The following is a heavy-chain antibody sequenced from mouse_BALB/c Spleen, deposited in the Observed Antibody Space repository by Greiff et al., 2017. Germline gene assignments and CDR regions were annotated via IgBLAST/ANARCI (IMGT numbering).Heavy chain of an antibody. V-gene: IGHV1S29*02. CDR3: ARATRGYFDV. CDR1: GYTFTDYN. CDR2: IYPYNGGT. Sequence: VQLKESGPELVKPGASVKISCKASGYTFTDYNMHWVKQSHGKSLEWIGYIYPYNGGTGYNQKFKSKATLTVDNSSSTAYMELRSLTSEDSAVYYCARATRGYFDVWGAGTTVTVSS. J-gene: IGHJ1*01.